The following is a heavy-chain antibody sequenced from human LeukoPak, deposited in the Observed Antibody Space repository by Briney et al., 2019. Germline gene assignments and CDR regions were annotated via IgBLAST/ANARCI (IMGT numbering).Heavy chain of an antibody. J-gene: IGHJ4*02. D-gene: IGHD3-22*01. CDR2: IYPGDSDT. V-gene: IGHV5-51*01. CDR3: ARRLKVGNSRFFDY. CDR1: GYSFSSYW. Sequence: GESLKISCKGSGYSFSSYWIGWGRQMPGKGLEWMGIIYPGDSDTRYSPSFQGQVTISADKSISTAYLQWSSLKASDTAIYYCARRLKVGNSRFFDYWGQGTLVTVSS.